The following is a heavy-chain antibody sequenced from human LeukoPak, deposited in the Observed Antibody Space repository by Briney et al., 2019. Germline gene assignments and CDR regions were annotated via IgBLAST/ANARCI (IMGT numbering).Heavy chain of an antibody. CDR3: ARVDSSGAFDI. CDR1: GFTFSSYS. Sequence: GGSLRLSCAASGFTFSSYSMNWVRQAPGKGLEWVSFISSSSSYIYYADSMKGRFTISRDNAKNSLYLQMNSLRAEDTAVYYCARVDSSGAFDIWGQGTMVTVSS. V-gene: IGHV3-21*01. J-gene: IGHJ3*02. CDR2: ISSSSSYI. D-gene: IGHD3-22*01.